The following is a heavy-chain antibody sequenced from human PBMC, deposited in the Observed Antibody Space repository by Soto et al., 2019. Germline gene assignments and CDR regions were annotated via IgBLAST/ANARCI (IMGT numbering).Heavy chain of an antibody. CDR1: GYTFTSYG. V-gene: IGHV1-18*01. CDR2: ISAYNGNT. J-gene: IGHJ6*02. CDR3: ARDHLDFYYGSGSYYRAYYYYGMDV. D-gene: IGHD3-10*01. Sequence: ASVKVSCKASGYTFTSYGISRVRQAPGQGLEWMGWISAYNGNTNYAQKLQGRVTMTTDTSTSTAYMELRSLRSDDTAVYYCARDHLDFYYGSGSYYRAYYYYGMDVWGQGTTVTVSS.